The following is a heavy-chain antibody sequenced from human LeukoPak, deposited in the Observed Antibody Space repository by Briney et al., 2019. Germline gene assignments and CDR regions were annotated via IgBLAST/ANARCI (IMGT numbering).Heavy chain of an antibody. CDR3: AKEGQTPYSSKYSYDY. J-gene: IGHJ4*02. CDR1: GVTFSSHG. D-gene: IGHD6-13*01. Sequence: GGSLRLSCAASGVTFSSHGMHWVRQAPGKGLEWVAVVSNDGRTTYYADSVKGRFIISRDNSKSTLYLQLNSLRTEDTAVYYCAKEGQTPYSSKYSYDYWGRGTLVTVSS. CDR2: VSNDGRTT. V-gene: IGHV3-30*18.